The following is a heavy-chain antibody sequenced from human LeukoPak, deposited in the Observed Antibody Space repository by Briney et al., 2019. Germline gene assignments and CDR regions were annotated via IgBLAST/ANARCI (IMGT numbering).Heavy chain of an antibody. CDR2: INPNSGGT. CDR1: GYTFTGYY. V-gene: IGHV1-2*02. J-gene: IGHJ4*02. Sequence: ASVKVSCKASGYTFTGYYMHWVRQAPGQGLAWMGWINPNSGGTNYAQRFQGRVTMTRDTSISTAYMELSRLRSDDTAVYYCAREGRDGTGNPDYWGQGTLVTVSS. D-gene: IGHD1-7*01. CDR3: AREGRDGTGNPDY.